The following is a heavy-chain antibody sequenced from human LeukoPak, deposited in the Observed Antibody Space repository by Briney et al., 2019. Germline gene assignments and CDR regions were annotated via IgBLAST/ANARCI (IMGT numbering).Heavy chain of an antibody. CDR3: ARAHPEYSSGWYYFDY. Sequence: SETLSLTCTVSGGSIDTYYWNWLRQPPGKGLEWIGYIYYSGTTNYNPSLKSRVSMSVDTSKNQFSLKLSSVTAADTAMYYCARAHPEYSSGWYYFDYWGQGTLVTVSS. D-gene: IGHD6-19*01. J-gene: IGHJ4*02. V-gene: IGHV4-59*01. CDR1: GGSIDTYY. CDR2: IYYSGTT.